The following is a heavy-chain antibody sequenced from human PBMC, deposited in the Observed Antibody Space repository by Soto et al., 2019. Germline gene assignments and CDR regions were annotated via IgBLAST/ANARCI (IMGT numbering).Heavy chain of an antibody. V-gene: IGHV1-69*02. Sequence: QVQLVQSGAEAKKPGSSVKVSCKASGGTFSSYTISWVRQAPGQGLEWMGRIIPILGIANYAQKFQGRVTITAAKSTSTAYMELSSLRSEDTAVYYCARWGWFGELYFDYWGQGTLVTVSS. D-gene: IGHD3-10*01. CDR1: GGTFSSYT. J-gene: IGHJ4*02. CDR3: ARWGWFGELYFDY. CDR2: IIPILGIA.